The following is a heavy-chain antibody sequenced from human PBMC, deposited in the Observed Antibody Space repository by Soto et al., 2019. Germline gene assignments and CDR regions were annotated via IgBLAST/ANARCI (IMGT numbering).Heavy chain of an antibody. D-gene: IGHD6-19*01. CDR1: GFSFSSYV. Sequence: QVRLVESGGGVVQPGRSLRLSCTASGFSFSSYVMYWFRQPPGKGLEWVAVISHDGINKHYADSVKGRVTVSRDNSTHSLDLQLNSLRGEDTAMYYCARDMYSSDYFVKWFEPWGQGTLVTVSS. J-gene: IGHJ5*02. CDR3: ARDMYSSDYFVKWFEP. V-gene: IGHV3-30-3*01. CDR2: ISHDGINK.